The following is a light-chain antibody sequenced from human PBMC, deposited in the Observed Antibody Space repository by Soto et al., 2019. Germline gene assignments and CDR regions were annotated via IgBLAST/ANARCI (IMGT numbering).Light chain of an antibody. CDR2: EGS. J-gene: IGLJ2*01. CDR3: CSYAGSSTYVV. V-gene: IGLV2-23*01. Sequence: QSALTQPASVSVSPVQSITISCTGTSSDVGSYNLVSWYQQHPGKAPKLMIYEGSKRPSGVSNRFSGSKSGNTASLTISGLQAEDEADYDCCSYAGSSTYVVFGGGTKLTVL. CDR1: SSDVGSYNL.